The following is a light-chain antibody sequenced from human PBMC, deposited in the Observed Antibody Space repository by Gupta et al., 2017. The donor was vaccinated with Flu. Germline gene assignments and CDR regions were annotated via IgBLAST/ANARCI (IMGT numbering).Light chain of an antibody. V-gene: IGKV1-33*01. CDR3: QQYDNTPPT. CDR2: NAS. CDR1: HDINNY. Sequence: SVGDRGTISCQASHDINNYLNWYQQKPGKAPRRVIYNASRLQTGVPSRFSGSGSGTDFTVTISSLQPEDIATYYCQQYDNTPPTVGQGTRLDIK. J-gene: IGKJ5*01.